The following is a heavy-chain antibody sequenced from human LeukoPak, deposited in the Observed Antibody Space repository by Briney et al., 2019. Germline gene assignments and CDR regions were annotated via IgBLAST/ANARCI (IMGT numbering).Heavy chain of an antibody. CDR3: AKVGSGGSPADYFDY. V-gene: IGHV3-21*04. Sequence: PGGSLRLSCAASGFTFSSYSMNWVRQAPGKGLEWVSSISTSSSYIFYADSVKGRFTISRDNSKNTLYLQMNSLRAEDTAVYYCAKVGSGGSPADYFDYWGQGNLVTVSS. CDR1: GFTFSSYS. CDR2: ISTSSSYI. J-gene: IGHJ4*02. D-gene: IGHD3-10*01.